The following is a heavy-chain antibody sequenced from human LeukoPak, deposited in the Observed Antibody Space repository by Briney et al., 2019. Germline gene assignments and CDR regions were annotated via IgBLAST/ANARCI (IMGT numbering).Heavy chain of an antibody. CDR3: TREGMGTSFSAWFHP. CDR2: INWNGGST. Sequence: GGSLRLSCAASGFTFDDYGLSWVRQAPGKGLEWVSGINWNGGSTGYADSVKGRFTISRDRSKNTMYLQMNSLRIEDTAVYYCTREGMGTSFSAWFHPWGQGTLVTVSS. D-gene: IGHD1-7*01. CDR1: GFTFDDYG. J-gene: IGHJ5*01. V-gene: IGHV3-20*04.